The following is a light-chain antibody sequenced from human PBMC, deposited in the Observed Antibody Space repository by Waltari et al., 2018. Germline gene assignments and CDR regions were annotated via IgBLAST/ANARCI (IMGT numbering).Light chain of an antibody. Sequence: EIVLTQSPATLSLSPGESATLSCRASQSVSSYLAWYQQKPGQAPRLLIYDASNRATGIPARFSGSGSGTDFTLTISSLEPEDFAVYYCQQRSNQITFGQGTKVEFK. CDR1: QSVSSY. CDR2: DAS. V-gene: IGKV3-11*01. J-gene: IGKJ1*01. CDR3: QQRSNQIT.